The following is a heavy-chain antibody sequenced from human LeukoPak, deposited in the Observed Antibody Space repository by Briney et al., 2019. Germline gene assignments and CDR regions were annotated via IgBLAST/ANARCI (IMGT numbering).Heavy chain of an antibody. Sequence: GGSLRLSCAASGFTFNNCAMSWVRQAPGKGLEWVSTIIGGGGTTYFADSVKGRFTNSRDNSKNTLYLQMNSLRAEDTAVYYCAKDLSYYSSGSDYWGQGTLVTVSS. J-gene: IGHJ4*02. CDR3: AKDLSYYSSGSDY. D-gene: IGHD3-10*01. CDR2: IIGGGGTT. V-gene: IGHV3-23*01. CDR1: GFTFNNCA.